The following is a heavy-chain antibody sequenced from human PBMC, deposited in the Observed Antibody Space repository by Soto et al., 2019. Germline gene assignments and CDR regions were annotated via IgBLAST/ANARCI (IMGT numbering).Heavy chain of an antibody. Sequence: GGSLRLSCAASGFTFSSYAMHWVRQAPGKGLEWVAVISYDGSNKYYADSVKGRFTISRDNSKNTLYLQMNSLRAEDTAVYYCARDLVQQLATRGRTDYYYYGMDVWGQGTTVTVSS. CDR3: ARDLVQQLATRGRTDYYYYGMDV. CDR1: GFTFSSYA. D-gene: IGHD6-13*01. CDR2: ISYDGSNK. J-gene: IGHJ6*02. V-gene: IGHV3-30-3*01.